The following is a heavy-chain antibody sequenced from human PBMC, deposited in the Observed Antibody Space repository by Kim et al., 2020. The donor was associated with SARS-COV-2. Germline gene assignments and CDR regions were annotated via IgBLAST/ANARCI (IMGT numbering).Heavy chain of an antibody. V-gene: IGHV3-23*01. J-gene: IGHJ4*02. Sequence: ADSVKGRFTISRDNSKNTLYLQMNSLRAEDTAVYYCAKDPHNYGGKPFDSWGQGTLVTVSS. D-gene: IGHD4-17*01. CDR3: AKDPHNYGGKPFDS.